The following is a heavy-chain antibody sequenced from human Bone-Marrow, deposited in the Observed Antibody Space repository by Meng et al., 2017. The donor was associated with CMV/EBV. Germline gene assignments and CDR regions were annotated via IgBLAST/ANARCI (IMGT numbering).Heavy chain of an antibody. CDR3: ASGQFEQLAGEAYNYDYVMDY. CDR2: SYYSGST. D-gene: IGHD6-6*01. Sequence: GSLRLSCTVPGCSIRSSSYSWGWIRQPPGKGLERIGSSYYSGSTYYNPSLNSRVTISVDTSKNQFSLKLCSVTAADTAVYYCASGQFEQLAGEAYNYDYVMDYWGQGNTVTVSS. V-gene: IGHV4-39*07. CDR1: GCSIRSSSYS. J-gene: IGHJ6*02.